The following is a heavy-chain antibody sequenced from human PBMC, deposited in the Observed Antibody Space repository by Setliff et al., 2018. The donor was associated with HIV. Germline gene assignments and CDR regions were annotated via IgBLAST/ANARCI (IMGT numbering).Heavy chain of an antibody. Sequence: ASVKVSCKASGYTLTNYVMNWVRQAPGQGLEWMGWINTNTGNPTYAQGFTGRFVFSLDTSVSTAYLQISSLKAEDTAVYYCARDFLILPVGYDPWGQGTLVTVSS. CDR1: GYTLTNYV. CDR3: ARDFLILPVGYDP. J-gene: IGHJ5*02. V-gene: IGHV7-4-1*02. D-gene: IGHD3-16*01. CDR2: INTNTGNP.